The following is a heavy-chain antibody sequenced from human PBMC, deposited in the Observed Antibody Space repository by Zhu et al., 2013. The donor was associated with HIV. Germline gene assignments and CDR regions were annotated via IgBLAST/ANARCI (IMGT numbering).Heavy chain of an antibody. CDR2: MNPXSGNT. D-gene: IGHD3-3*01. Sequence: QVQLEQSGAEVERPGASVKISCKASGYTFTNYDINWVRQATGQGLEWMGWMNPXSGNTGYAQNLEGRVSITMNTSTTTAYLALNSLTSDDTAVYYCARSPASRTIFGVASSYWYMDVWGKGTTVTVSS. J-gene: IGHJ6*03. V-gene: IGHV1-8*01. CDR1: GYTFTNYD. CDR3: ARSPASRTIFGVASSYWYMDV.